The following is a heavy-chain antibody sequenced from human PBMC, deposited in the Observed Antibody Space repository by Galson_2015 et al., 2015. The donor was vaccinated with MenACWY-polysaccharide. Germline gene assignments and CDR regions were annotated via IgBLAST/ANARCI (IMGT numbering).Heavy chain of an antibody. CDR3: ARTRIVGAHWFDC. V-gene: IGHV3-7*01. D-gene: IGHD1-26*01. J-gene: IGHJ4*02. Sequence: SLRLSCAASGFTFGNFWMSWVRQAPGKGLEWVASINQDGSKKHYVDSVRVQFTVSRDNAKNSLYLQMNSLRAEDTAVYYCARTRIVGAHWFDCWGQGTLVTVSS. CDR2: INQDGSKK. CDR1: GFTFGNFW.